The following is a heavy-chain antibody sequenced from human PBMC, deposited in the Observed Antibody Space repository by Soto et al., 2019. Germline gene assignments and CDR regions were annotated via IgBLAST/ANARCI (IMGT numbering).Heavy chain of an antibody. CDR1: GFTFKESA. Sequence: GGSLRLSCAASGFTFKESAMNWVRQAPGKGLEWVASISDTGASTWYAESVRGRLSISRDNSKNTLYLQMNSLRGEDTAVYYCAKGVYCTNGVCYWFDPCGPGPQVTVSS. D-gene: IGHD2-8*01. CDR3: AKGVYCTNGVCYWFDP. CDR2: ISDTGAST. J-gene: IGHJ5*02. V-gene: IGHV3-23*01.